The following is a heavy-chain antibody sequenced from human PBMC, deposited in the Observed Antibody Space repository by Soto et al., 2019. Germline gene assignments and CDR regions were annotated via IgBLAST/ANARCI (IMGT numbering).Heavy chain of an antibody. J-gene: IGHJ5*02. D-gene: IGHD2-21*02. CDR3: AKGRIAVTAPYNWFDP. CDR1: GFTFSSYA. Sequence: GRSLRLSWAASGFTFSSYAMIWVRQAPGKGLEWVSSITGGGENTHYADSVKGRFTISRDNSMNTLSLQMNTLRVEDTAVYHCAKGRIAVTAPYNWFDPWGQGTQVTVSS. V-gene: IGHV3-23*01. CDR2: ITGGGENT.